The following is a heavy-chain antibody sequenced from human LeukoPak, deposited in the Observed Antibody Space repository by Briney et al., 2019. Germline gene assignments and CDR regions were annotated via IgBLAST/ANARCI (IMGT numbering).Heavy chain of an antibody. V-gene: IGHV3-21*01. D-gene: IGHD3-10*02. J-gene: IGHJ6*04. Sequence: KSGGSLRLSCSASGLTFSSYSMNWVRQAPGQGLEWVSSISSSSSYIYYADSVKGRFTISRDNAKNSLYLQMNSLRAEDTAVYYCAELGITMIGGVWGKGTTVTISS. CDR2: ISSSSSYI. CDR3: AELGITMIGGV. CDR1: GLTFSSYS.